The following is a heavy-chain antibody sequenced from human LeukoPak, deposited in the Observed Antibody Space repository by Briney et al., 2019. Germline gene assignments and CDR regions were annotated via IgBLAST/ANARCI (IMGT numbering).Heavy chain of an antibody. J-gene: IGHJ4*02. CDR1: GGSISSYY. V-gene: IGHV4-59*12. CDR2: IYYSGST. D-gene: IGHD3-10*01. Sequence: PSETLSLTCTVSGGSISSYYWSWIRQPPGKGLEWIGYIYYSGSTYYNPSLKSRVTISVDTSKNQFSLKLSSVTAADTAVYYCARYYASGFLWGYWGQGTLVTVPS. CDR3: ARYYASGFLWGY.